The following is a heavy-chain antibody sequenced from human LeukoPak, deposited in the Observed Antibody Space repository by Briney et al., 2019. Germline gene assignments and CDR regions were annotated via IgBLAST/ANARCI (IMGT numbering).Heavy chain of an antibody. V-gene: IGHV3-74*01. CDR2: ISTDGSIT. Sequence: GGSLRLSCAASEFTFSSYWMHWVRQAPGKGLMWVSRISTDGSITTYADSVKGRFTISRDNAKNTLYLQMNSLRAEDMAVYYCGRVDNSGYYYDAFDMWGQGTMVTVSS. J-gene: IGHJ3*02. D-gene: IGHD3-22*01. CDR3: GRVDNSGYYYDAFDM. CDR1: EFTFSSYW.